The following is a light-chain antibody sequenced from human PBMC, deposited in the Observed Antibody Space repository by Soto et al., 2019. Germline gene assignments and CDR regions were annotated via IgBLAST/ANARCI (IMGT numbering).Light chain of an antibody. Sequence: TQSPATLSVSPGETATLSCRASQRVGSSYLAWYQHKPDQAPRLLIYGASGRATGTPDRFSGSGSGTDFSLTISRLEPEDFAVYYCQQYGNSPWTFGQGTKVDIK. V-gene: IGKV3-20*01. CDR3: QQYGNSPWT. CDR2: GAS. CDR1: QRVGSSY. J-gene: IGKJ1*01.